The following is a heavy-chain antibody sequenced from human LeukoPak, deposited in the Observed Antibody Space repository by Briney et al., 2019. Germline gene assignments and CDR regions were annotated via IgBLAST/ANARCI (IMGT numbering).Heavy chain of an antibody. CDR2: IYYSGST. D-gene: IGHD2-21*01. V-gene: IGHV4-59*12. CDR1: GGSISSYY. CDR3: ARVTPAYCGGDSYYYGMYV. Sequence: PSETLSLTCTVSGGSISSYYWSWIRQPPGKGLEWIGYIYYSGSTNYNPSLKSRVTISVDTSKNQFSLKLSSVTAADTAVYYCARVTPAYCGGDSYYYGMYVWGQGTLVTVSS. J-gene: IGHJ6*02.